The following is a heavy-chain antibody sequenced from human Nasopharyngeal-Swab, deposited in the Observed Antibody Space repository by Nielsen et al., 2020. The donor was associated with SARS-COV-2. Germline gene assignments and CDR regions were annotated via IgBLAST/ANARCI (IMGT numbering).Heavy chain of an antibody. CDR2: INPTGGST. J-gene: IGHJ4*02. V-gene: IGHV1-46*01. Sequence: WVRQAPGQGLEWMGIINPTGGSTTYAQKFQGRVIMTRDTSTSTLYMELRGLRSEDTAVYFCARDAGGFYTKDQPYFDYWGQGSLVNVSS. CDR3: ARDAGGFYTKDQPYFDY. D-gene: IGHD3-10*01.